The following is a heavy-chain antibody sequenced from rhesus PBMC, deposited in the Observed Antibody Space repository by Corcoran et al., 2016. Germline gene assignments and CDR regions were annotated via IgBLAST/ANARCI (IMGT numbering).Heavy chain of an antibody. Sequence: EVQLVESGGGLVQPGGSLRLSCAASGFTFSDSYMDWVRQAPGTGLEWVSRISSNRGSTWYADSVKGRFTISRENAKNALFLQMNSLRAEDTAVYYCAREGCTGSGCYDYWGQGLLVTVSS. CDR1: GFTFSDSY. CDR2: ISSNRGST. D-gene: IGHD2-21*01. CDR3: AREGCTGSGCYDY. V-gene: IGHV3-178*01. J-gene: IGHJ4*01.